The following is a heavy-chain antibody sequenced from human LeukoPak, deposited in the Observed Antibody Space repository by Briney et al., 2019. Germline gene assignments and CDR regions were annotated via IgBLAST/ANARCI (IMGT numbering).Heavy chain of an antibody. D-gene: IGHD4-11*01. Sequence: ASVKVSCKTSGYTFTTHGISWVRQAPGQGLEWMGWISTSKGDTNYAQKFKGRLTMTTDRSTSTAYMELRSLSSDDTAVYYCARDWPTVITDYWGQGTLDTVSS. J-gene: IGHJ4*02. CDR3: ARDWPTVITDY. CDR1: GYTFTTHG. V-gene: IGHV1-18*01. CDR2: ISTSKGDT.